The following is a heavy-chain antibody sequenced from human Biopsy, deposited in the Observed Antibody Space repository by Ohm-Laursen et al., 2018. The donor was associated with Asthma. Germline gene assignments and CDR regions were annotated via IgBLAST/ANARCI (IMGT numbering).Heavy chain of an antibody. CDR3: ARTYYDFLTGQVNDAFAL. CDR2: INAGDGTT. CDR1: AYTITSNA. V-gene: IGHV1-3*01. D-gene: IGHD3-9*01. J-gene: IGHJ3*01. Sequence: ASVKVSCKASAYTITSNAMHWVRQAPGQRLEWMGWINAGDGTTKYSQKFQGRVTITRDTSASTAYMDLRSLRSEDTAMYYCARTYYDFLTGQVNDAFALWGQGTMVTVSS.